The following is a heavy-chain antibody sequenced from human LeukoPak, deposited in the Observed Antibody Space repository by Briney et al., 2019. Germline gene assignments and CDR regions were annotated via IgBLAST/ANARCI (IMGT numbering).Heavy chain of an antibody. CDR1: GFTFSSYS. Sequence: GGSLRLSCAASGFTFSSYSMNWVRQAPGKGLEWVSYISSSSSTIYYADSVKGRFTISGDNAKNSLYLQMNSLRDEDTAVYYCARGPSITIFGVVIPNWFDPWGQGTLVTVSS. CDR2: ISSSSSTI. J-gene: IGHJ5*02. D-gene: IGHD3-3*01. CDR3: ARGPSITIFGVVIPNWFDP. V-gene: IGHV3-48*02.